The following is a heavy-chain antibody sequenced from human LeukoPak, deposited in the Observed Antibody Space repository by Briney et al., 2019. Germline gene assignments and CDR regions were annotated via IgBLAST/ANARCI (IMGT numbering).Heavy chain of an antibody. V-gene: IGHV3-23*01. Sequence: QTGGSLRLSCAASGFTFSSYAMSWVRQAPGEGLEWVSAISGSGDRTYYADSVKGRFTICIDNSKNTLHLQMNILRAEDTAIYYCARALFVNWELQGFTYWGQGTLVTVSS. CDR3: ARALFVNWELQGFTY. J-gene: IGHJ4*02. D-gene: IGHD1-7*01. CDR2: ISGSGDRT. CDR1: GFTFSSYA.